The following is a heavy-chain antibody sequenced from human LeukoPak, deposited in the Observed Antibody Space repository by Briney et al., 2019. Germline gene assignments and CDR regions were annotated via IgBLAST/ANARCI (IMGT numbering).Heavy chain of an antibody. CDR2: ISGDGGST. CDR3: AKGPYYYDSSSYYPAYYYYMDV. Sequence: PGGSLRLSCAAPGFTFDDYAMHWVRQAPGKGLDWVSLISGDGGSTYYADSVKGRFTISRDNSKNSLYLQMNSLRTEDTALYYCAKGPYYYDSSSYYPAYYYYMDVWGKGTTVTVSS. D-gene: IGHD3-22*01. J-gene: IGHJ6*03. CDR1: GFTFDDYA. V-gene: IGHV3-43*02.